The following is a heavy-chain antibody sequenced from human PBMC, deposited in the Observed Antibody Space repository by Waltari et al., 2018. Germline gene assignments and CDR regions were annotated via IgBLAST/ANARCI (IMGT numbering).Heavy chain of an antibody. Sequence: QVQLQESGPGLVKPSETLSLTCAVSGYSLSSGSYWGWIRQPPGKGLEWIGSIYHSGSTYYNPSLKSRVTISVDTSKNQFSLKLSSVTAADTAVYYCARVSIYCSGGSCQRGWYFDLWGRGTLVTVSS. J-gene: IGHJ2*01. D-gene: IGHD2-15*01. CDR1: GYSLSSGSY. CDR2: IYHSGST. V-gene: IGHV4-38-2*01. CDR3: ARVSIYCSGGSCQRGWYFDL.